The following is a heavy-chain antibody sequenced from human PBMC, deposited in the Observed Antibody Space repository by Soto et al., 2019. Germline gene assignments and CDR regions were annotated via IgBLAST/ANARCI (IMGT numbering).Heavy chain of an antibody. CDR2: ISGSGGST. Sequence: EVQLLESGGGLVQPGGSLRLSCAASGFTFSSYAMSWVRQAPGKGLEWVSAISGSGGSTYYADSVKGRFTISRDNPKNTLYLQMNSLRAEDTAVYYCAKDRELLWFGELLPCFDYWGQGTLVTVSS. D-gene: IGHD3-10*01. V-gene: IGHV3-23*01. J-gene: IGHJ4*02. CDR3: AKDRELLWFGELLPCFDY. CDR1: GFTFSSYA.